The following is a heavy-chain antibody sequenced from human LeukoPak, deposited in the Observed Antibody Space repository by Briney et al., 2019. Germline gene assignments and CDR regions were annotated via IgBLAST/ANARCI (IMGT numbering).Heavy chain of an antibody. Sequence: SETLSLTCAVSGGSISGYYWSWIRQPPGKGLGWIGYIYYSGSTNYNPSLKSRVTISVDTSKNQFSLKLSSVTGARTVLYDCARLDTGDLLFSPWGQGTLVTVSS. CDR3: ARLDTGDLLFSP. CDR2: IYYSGST. J-gene: IGHJ5*02. V-gene: IGHV4-59*08. D-gene: IGHD2-21*01. CDR1: GGSISGYY.